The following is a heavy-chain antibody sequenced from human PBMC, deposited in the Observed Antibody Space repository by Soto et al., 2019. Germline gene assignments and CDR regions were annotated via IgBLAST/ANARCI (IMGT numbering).Heavy chain of an antibody. J-gene: IGHJ6*02. D-gene: IGHD6-13*01. V-gene: IGHV4-39*01. CDR2: IYYSGST. Sequence: SETLSLTCTVSGGSISSSSYYWGWIRQPPGKGLEWIGSIYYSGSTYYNPSLKSRVTISVDTSKNQFSLKLSSVTAADTAVYYCASTSGYSSSWYVPKKTLFYYYYGMYVWGQGTTVTVSS. CDR1: GGSISSSSYY. CDR3: ASTSGYSSSWYVPKKTLFYYYYGMYV.